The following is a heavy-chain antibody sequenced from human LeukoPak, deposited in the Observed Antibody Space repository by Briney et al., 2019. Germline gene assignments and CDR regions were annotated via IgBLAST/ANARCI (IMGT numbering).Heavy chain of an antibody. J-gene: IGHJ4*02. D-gene: IGHD1-26*01. CDR3: ARDLRATTTVRFDY. V-gene: IGHV1-18*01. CDR2: INTYNGNT. Sequence: GASVKVSCKASGYMFTSYGISWVRQAPGQGLEWMGWINTYNGNTNYAQKLQGRVTMTTDTSTSTAYMELRSLRSDDTAVYYCARDLRATTTVRFDYWGQGTLVTVSS. CDR1: GYMFTSYG.